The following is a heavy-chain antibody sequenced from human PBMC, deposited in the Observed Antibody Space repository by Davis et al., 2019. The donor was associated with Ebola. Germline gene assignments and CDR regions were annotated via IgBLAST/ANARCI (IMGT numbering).Heavy chain of an antibody. J-gene: IGHJ4*02. CDR3: ARDRFYRAVNHFDY. CDR2: ISYDGSNK. CDR1: GFTFSSYA. Sequence: GESLKISCAASGFTFSSYAMSWVRQAPGKGLEWVAVISYDGSNKYYADSVKGRFTISRDNSKNTLYLQMNSLRAEDTAVYYCARDRFYRAVNHFDYWGQGTVVTVSS. D-gene: IGHD3-16*02. V-gene: IGHV3-30-3*01.